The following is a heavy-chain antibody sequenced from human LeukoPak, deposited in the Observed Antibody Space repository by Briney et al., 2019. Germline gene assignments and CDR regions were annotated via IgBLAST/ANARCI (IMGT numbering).Heavy chain of an antibody. CDR3: ATGDYSYYMDV. Sequence: PGGSLRLSCAASGFTFSNYGIHWVRQAPGKGLEWVAFLRFDGSNEHYADSVKGRFTVSRDNSKNTLDLQMNSLRAEDTAIYYCATGDYSYYMDVWGKGTMVIISS. CDR1: GFTFSNYG. CDR2: LRFDGSNE. D-gene: IGHD4-11*01. J-gene: IGHJ6*03. V-gene: IGHV3-30*02.